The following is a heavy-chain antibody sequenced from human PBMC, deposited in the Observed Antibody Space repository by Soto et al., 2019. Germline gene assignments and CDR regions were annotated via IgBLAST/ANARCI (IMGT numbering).Heavy chain of an antibody. D-gene: IGHD3-16*02. V-gene: IGHV4-34*01. CDR2: SNHSGST. CDR1: GGSFSGYY. J-gene: IGHJ4*02. Sequence: PSETLSLTCAVYGGSFSGYYWSWIRQPPGKGLEGIGESNHSGSTNYNPSLKSRVTISVDTSQNQFSLKLSTVTAADKAVYYCARGKLSDYVWGSYRYHFDHWGQGTAVTVYS. CDR3: ARGKLSDYVWGSYRYHFDH.